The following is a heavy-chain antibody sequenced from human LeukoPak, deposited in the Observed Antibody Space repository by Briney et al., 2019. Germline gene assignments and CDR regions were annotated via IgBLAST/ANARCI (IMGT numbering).Heavy chain of an antibody. CDR3: ARGTGYSSGNFDY. CDR2: IYYSGST. CDR1: GGSISSYY. J-gene: IGHJ4*02. Sequence: SETLSLTCTVSGGSISSYYWSWIRQPPGKGLEWIGYIYYSGSTNYNPSLKSRVTISVDTSKNQLSLKLSSVTAADTAVYYCARGTGYSSGNFDYWGQGTLVTVPS. D-gene: IGHD6-19*01. V-gene: IGHV4-59*01.